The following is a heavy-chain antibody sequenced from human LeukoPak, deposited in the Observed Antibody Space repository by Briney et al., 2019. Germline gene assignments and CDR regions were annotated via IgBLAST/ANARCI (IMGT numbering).Heavy chain of an antibody. D-gene: IGHD5-24*01. CDR2: IRYDGSNK. CDR1: GFTFSSYG. CDR3: RNLIGEMATIARDY. J-gene: IGHJ4*01. Sequence: GGTLILSCAASGFTFSSYGMHWVRPAPGKGLEWVAFIRYDGSNKYYADSVKVRFTISRDNSKNTQNLQMSSLKAEDTAGYYCRNLIGEMATIARDYWGHGTLVTVSS. V-gene: IGHV3-30*02.